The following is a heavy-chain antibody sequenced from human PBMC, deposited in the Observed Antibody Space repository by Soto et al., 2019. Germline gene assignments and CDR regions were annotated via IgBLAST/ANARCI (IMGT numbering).Heavy chain of an antibody. CDR1: GFTFNRYA. Sequence: EVQLLATGGGLGQPGGSLRLSCTASGFTFNRYAMGWVRQAPGKGLQWVAGISASGGSTYYGPSVKGRFTISRDSSKNTLNRQIDSMRGEDTAIYYCAKATTYSYDTDAFDFWGHGTMVTVS. CDR3: AKATTYSYDTDAFDF. CDR2: ISASGGST. J-gene: IGHJ3*01. D-gene: IGHD3-22*01. V-gene: IGHV3-23*01.